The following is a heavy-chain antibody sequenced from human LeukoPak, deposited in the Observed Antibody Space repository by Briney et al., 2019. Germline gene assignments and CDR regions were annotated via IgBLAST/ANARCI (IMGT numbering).Heavy chain of an antibody. CDR2: MNPNSGNT. CDR3: ARAACTSCYTFDY. CDR1: GYTFTSYD. D-gene: IGHD2-2*01. V-gene: IGHV1-8*01. J-gene: IGHJ4*02. Sequence: ASVKVSRKASGYTFTSYDINWVRQATGQGLEWMGWMNPNSGNTGYAQKFQGRVTMTRNTSISTAYMELSSLRSEDAAVYYCARAACTSCYTFDYWGQGTLVTVSS.